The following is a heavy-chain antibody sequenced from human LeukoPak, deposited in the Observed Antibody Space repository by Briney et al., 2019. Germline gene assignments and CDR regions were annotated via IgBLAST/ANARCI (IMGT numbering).Heavy chain of an antibody. D-gene: IGHD3-22*01. CDR1: GGSISSYY. CDR3: AGVPYYYDSSGAFDV. V-gene: IGHV4-59*01. CDR2: IYYRGGT. J-gene: IGHJ3*01. Sequence: PSETLSLTCTVSGGSISSYYWSWIRQPPGKGLEWIGYIYYRGGTSYNTSLMSRVTIPVDTTKKQSSLMLSSITAAHRTVFFLAGVPYYYDSSGAFDVWGLGTMVTVSS.